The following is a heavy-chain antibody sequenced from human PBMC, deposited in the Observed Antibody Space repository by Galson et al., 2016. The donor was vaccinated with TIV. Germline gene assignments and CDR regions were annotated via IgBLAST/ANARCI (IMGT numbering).Heavy chain of an antibody. V-gene: IGHV3-21*01. CDR1: GFTLSDYG. D-gene: IGHD3-16*01. CDR2: ITSSSKFI. Sequence: SLRLSCAASGFTLSDYGMNWVRQSPGKVLEWVSAITSSSKFIYYADSVKGRFSISRDNAKNSVYLQMDSLSVEDTAVYYCARGFYRLGYVGVYWGQGALVTVS. CDR3: ARGFYRLGYVGVY. J-gene: IGHJ4*02.